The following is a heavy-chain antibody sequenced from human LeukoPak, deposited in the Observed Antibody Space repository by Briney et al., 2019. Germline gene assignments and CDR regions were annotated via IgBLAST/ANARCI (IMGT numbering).Heavy chain of an antibody. D-gene: IGHD2-21*02. Sequence: PGGSLRLACAASGFRFSSYAMSWVRQAPGKGLEWVSAISGSGVSTYYADSVKGRFTVSRDNSKNTLYLQLNSLRVDDAAIYYCAKHRRSTLVTAYFDSWGQGTLVTVSS. J-gene: IGHJ4*02. CDR1: GFRFSSYA. CDR2: ISGSGVST. CDR3: AKHRRSTLVTAYFDS. V-gene: IGHV3-23*01.